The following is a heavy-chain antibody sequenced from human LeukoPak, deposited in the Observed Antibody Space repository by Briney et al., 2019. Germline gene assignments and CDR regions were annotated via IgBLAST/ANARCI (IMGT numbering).Heavy chain of an antibody. V-gene: IGHV3-23*01. CDR1: GFTFSSYA. CDR3: AIFSFWSGYKTRTPLDFDY. Sequence: PGGSLRLSCAASGFTFSSYAMSWVRQPPGKGLEWVSGISGSGDNTYYADSVKGRFTISRDNSKKTLYLHLNSLRAEDTAVYYCAIFSFWSGYKTRTPLDFDYWGQGTLVTVSS. J-gene: IGHJ4*02. CDR2: ISGSGDNT. D-gene: IGHD3-3*01.